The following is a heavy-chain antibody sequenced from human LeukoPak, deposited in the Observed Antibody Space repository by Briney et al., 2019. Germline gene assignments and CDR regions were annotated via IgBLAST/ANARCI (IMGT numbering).Heavy chain of an antibody. V-gene: IGHV3-23*03. D-gene: IGHD3-16*01. CDR3: ARHRGISTRDFKY. J-gene: IGHJ4*02. CDR2: IYSGGTT. Sequence: PGGSLRLSCAASGFTFSSSAMSWVRQAPGKGLEWVSVIYSGGTTYYADSVKGRFTISRDNSKSTLYLQMNSLRAEDTAVYYCARHRGISTRDFKYWGQGTLVTVSS. CDR1: GFTFSSSA.